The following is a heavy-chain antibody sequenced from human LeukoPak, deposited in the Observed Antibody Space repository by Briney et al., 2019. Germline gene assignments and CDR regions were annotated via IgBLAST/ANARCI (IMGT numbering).Heavy chain of an antibody. D-gene: IGHD3-3*01. Sequence: SETLSLTCAVYGGSFSGYYWSWIRQPPGKGLEWIGEINHSGSTNYNPSLKSRVTISVDTSKNQFSLKLSSVTAADTAVYYCARRSYDFWSGYQLFDSWGQGSLVTVTS. V-gene: IGHV4-34*01. J-gene: IGHJ4*02. CDR1: GGSFSGYY. CDR3: ARRSYDFWSGYQLFDS. CDR2: INHSGST.